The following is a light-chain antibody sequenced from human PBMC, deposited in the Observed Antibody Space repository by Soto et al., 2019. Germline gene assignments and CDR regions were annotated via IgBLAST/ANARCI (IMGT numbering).Light chain of an antibody. CDR2: GAS. Sequence: EIVLTQSPGTLSLSPGERATLSCRASQSVSSSYLAWYQQQPGQTPRLLIYGASSRATGIPDRVSGSGSGTDFTLTISRLEPEDFAVYYCQQYGRSPYTFGQGTKLEIK. J-gene: IGKJ2*01. CDR1: QSVSSSY. CDR3: QQYGRSPYT. V-gene: IGKV3-20*01.